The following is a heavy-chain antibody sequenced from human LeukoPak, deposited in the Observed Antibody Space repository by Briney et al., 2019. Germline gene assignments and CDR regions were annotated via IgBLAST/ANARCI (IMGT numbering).Heavy chain of an antibody. V-gene: IGHV1-3*01. J-gene: IGHJ4*02. CDR1: GYTFTSYA. CDR2: INAGNGNT. D-gene: IGHD3-22*01. Sequence: ASVKVSCKASGYTFTSYAMHWVRQAPGQRLEWMGWINAGNGNTKYSQKFQGRVTITRDTSASTAYMELSSLRSENTAVYYCARVRSGYPIDYWGQGTLVTVSS. CDR3: ARVRSGYPIDY.